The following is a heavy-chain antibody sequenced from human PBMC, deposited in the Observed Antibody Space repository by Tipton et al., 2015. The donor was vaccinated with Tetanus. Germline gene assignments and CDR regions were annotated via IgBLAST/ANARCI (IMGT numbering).Heavy chain of an antibody. CDR3: ARDQARGARGWNYFDY. J-gene: IGHJ4*02. D-gene: IGHD1-26*01. CDR1: GGSITSGGYY. CDR2: IYYSGST. V-gene: IGHV4-31*01. Sequence: TLSLTCTVSGGSITSGGYYWSWIRQHPGKGLEWIGDIYYSGSTYYNPSLKSPVTISVDTSKNQFSLKLKSVTAADTAVYYCARDQARGARGWNYFDYWGLGTLVTVSS.